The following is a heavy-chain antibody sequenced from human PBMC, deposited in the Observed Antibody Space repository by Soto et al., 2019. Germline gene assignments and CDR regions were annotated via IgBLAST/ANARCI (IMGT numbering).Heavy chain of an antibody. CDR2: INAHSGGT. CDR1: GFSFTGYY. Sequence: ASVKVSCKASGFSFTGYYIHWLRQAPGQGLEWMGWINAHSGGTEYAQKFKGRVTLTRDTSIATAYPTLTSLTSDDTALYYCAKDLTRQLAYWLDPWGQGTQVTVSS. V-gene: IGHV1-2*02. D-gene: IGHD6-6*01. CDR3: AKDLTRQLAYWLDP. J-gene: IGHJ5*02.